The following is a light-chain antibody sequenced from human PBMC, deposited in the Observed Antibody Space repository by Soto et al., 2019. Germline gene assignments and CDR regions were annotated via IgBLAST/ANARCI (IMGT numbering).Light chain of an antibody. CDR1: QSVSSY. V-gene: IGKV3-20*01. CDR3: QHYRSAPCT. CDR2: GAS. Sequence: EIVLTQSPATLSLSPGERATLSCRASQSVSSYLAWYQQKPGQAPRLLIYGASSRTTGVPDRFSGSGSGTDFTLTISRLEPEDFAVYYCQHYRSAPCTFGPGTKVDIK. J-gene: IGKJ3*01.